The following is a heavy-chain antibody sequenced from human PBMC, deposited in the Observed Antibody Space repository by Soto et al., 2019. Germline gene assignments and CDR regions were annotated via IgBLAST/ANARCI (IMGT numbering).Heavy chain of an antibody. J-gene: IGHJ4*02. CDR2: LVPVFGTA. V-gene: IGHV1-69*06. CDR3: ARRPGVFDY. D-gene: IGHD3-10*01. Sequence: QVQLVQSGAEVKKPGSSVKVSCKASGGTFSSLAISWVRQAPGQGLEWMGGLVPVFGTANYAQKFQDRVTITADKSTNQSYLELGSLRSEDTAVYYCARRPGVFDYWGQGTLVTVSS. CDR1: GGTFSSLA.